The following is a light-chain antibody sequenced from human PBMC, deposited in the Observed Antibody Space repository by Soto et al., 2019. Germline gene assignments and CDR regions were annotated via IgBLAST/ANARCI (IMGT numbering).Light chain of an antibody. V-gene: IGKV3-20*01. CDR1: QSISGSS. CDR2: GAS. Sequence: EVVLTQSPGTLSLSPGERATLSCRASQSISGSSLAWYQQKPGQAPRLLIYGASNRATGIPDRFSGSGSGTDFTLNISGLEPEDFAVYYCQHYGISPLFTFGPGTKVDIK. CDR3: QHYGISPLFT. J-gene: IGKJ3*01.